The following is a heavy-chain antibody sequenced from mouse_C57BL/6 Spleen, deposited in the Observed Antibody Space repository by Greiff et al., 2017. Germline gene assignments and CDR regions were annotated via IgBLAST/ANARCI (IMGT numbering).Heavy chain of an antibody. Sequence: VQLQQSGPELVKPGASVKLSCKASGYTFTSYDINWVKQRPGQGLEWIGWIYPRDGSTKDNEKFKGKATLTVDTSSSTAYMELHSLTSEDSAVYFCARLELRFYYAMDYWGQGTSVTVSS. J-gene: IGHJ4*01. V-gene: IGHV1-85*01. CDR1: GYTFTSYD. CDR3: ARLELRFYYAMDY. CDR2: IYPRDGST. D-gene: IGHD1-1*01.